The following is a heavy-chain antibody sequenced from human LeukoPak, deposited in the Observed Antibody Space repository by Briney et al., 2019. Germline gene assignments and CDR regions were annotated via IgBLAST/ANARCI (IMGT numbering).Heavy chain of an antibody. J-gene: IGHJ4*02. V-gene: IGHV3-74*01. CDR3: AKGGATVIDY. D-gene: IGHD4-17*01. CDR1: GFTFSNYW. Sequence: GGSLRLSCAAYGFTFSNYWMHWARQAPGKGLVWVSRINSDGSSTTSADSVKGRFTISRDNAKNTLYLQMNSLRAEDTAVYYCAKGGATVIDYWGQGTLVTVSS. CDR2: INSDGSST.